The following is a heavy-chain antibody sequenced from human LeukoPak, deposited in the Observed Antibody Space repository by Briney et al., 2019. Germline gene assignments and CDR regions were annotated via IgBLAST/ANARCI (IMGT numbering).Heavy chain of an antibody. CDR1: GYTFTGYY. D-gene: IGHD1-26*01. J-gene: IGHJ6*02. Sequence: ASVKVSCKASGYTFTGYYMHWVRQAPGQGLEWMGWINPNSGGTNYAQKFQGRVTMTRDTSISTAYMELSRLRSDDTAVYYCARVSLYAGATRYYYGMDVWGQGTTVTVSS. V-gene: IGHV1-2*02. CDR3: ARVSLYAGATRYYYGMDV. CDR2: INPNSGGT.